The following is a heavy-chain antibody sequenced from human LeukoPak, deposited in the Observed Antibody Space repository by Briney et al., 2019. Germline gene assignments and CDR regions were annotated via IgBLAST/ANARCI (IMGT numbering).Heavy chain of an antibody. CDR2: IKQDGSEK. V-gene: IGHV3-7*01. CDR1: GFTFSSYW. D-gene: IGHD1-1*01. CDR3: ARHWYKVDAFDI. J-gene: IGHJ3*02. Sequence: GGSLRLSCAASGFTFSSYWMSLVRQAPGKGLEWVANIKQDGSEKYYVDSVKGRFTISRDNAKNSLYLQMNSLRAEDTAAYYCARHWYKVDAFDIWGQGTMVTVSS.